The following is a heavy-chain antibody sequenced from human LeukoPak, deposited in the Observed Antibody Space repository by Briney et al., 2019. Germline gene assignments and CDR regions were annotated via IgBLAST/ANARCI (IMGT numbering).Heavy chain of an antibody. CDR1: GFTFSSYG. D-gene: IGHD4-11*01. CDR2: IWYDENKK. J-gene: IGHJ3*02. Sequence: GGSLRLSCAASGFTFSSYGMHWVRQAPGKGLEWVAGIWYDENKKYYGDSVKGRFTISRDNFKSTLYLQMNGLRVDDTAVYYCAREGLTTSPNNALDIWGQGTMVAVS. V-gene: IGHV3-33*01. CDR3: AREGLTTSPNNALDI.